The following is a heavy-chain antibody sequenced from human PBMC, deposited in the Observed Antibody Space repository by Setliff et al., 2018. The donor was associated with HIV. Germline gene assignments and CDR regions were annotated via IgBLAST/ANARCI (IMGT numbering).Heavy chain of an antibody. CDR1: GGSISTYY. CDR2: IYVSGSA. CDR3: ARQRGYDVLTYYFDY. Sequence: SETLSLTCSVSGGSISTYYWSWIRQPAGKGLEWLGRIYVSGSAMYNPSLKSRVTISVDTSKNQFSLKLSSVTAADTAVYYCARQRGYDVLTYYFDYWGQGTLVTVSS. D-gene: IGHD3-9*01. J-gene: IGHJ4*02. V-gene: IGHV4-4*07.